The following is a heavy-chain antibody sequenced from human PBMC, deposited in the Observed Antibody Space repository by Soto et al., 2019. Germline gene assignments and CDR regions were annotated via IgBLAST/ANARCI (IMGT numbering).Heavy chain of an antibody. CDR2: VYYSGST. J-gene: IGHJ2*01. CDR1: GASINNNDYY. V-gene: IGHV4-30-4*01. Sequence: GPGPGDTSETLSLTCTVSGASINNNDYYWSWIRQTPGKGLEWIGYVYYSGSTDYIPSLKSRLSMSIDKSQNQFTLKLNSVTAADTATYYCARMSYFYDKWYFDLWGRGTLVTVSS. D-gene: IGHD3-22*01. CDR3: ARMSYFYDKWYFDL.